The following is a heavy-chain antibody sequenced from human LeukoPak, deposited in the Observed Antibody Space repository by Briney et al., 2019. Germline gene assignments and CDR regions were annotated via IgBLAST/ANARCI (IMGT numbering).Heavy chain of an antibody. V-gene: IGHV3-74*01. D-gene: IGHD3-10*01. CDR1: GFTFSDYW. CDR3: ARTASGLFDL. J-gene: IGHJ3*01. Sequence: GGSLRLSCAASGFTFSDYWIHWVRQAPGKGLVWVSRINTDGSITNYADSVKGRFSISRDNAKNTLYLQMSSLRAEDTAVYYCARTASGLFDLWGQGTLVVVSS. CDR2: INTDGSIT.